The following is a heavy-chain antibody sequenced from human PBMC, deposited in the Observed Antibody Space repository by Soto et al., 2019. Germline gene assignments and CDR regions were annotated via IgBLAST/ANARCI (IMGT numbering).Heavy chain of an antibody. CDR2: IFYSGST. CDR1: GGSISSGGYY. D-gene: IGHD3-9*01. J-gene: IGHJ4*02. V-gene: IGHV4-31*03. CDR3: ARENYNSLTGYSYFDY. Sequence: QVQLQESGPGLVKPSQTLSLTCTVSGGSISSGGYYWSWIRQHPGRGLEWIGYIFYSGSTSYNPSLKSRITISVDTSKNPCSLRLSSVTAADTAVYFCARENYNSLTGYSYFDYWGQGTLVTVSS.